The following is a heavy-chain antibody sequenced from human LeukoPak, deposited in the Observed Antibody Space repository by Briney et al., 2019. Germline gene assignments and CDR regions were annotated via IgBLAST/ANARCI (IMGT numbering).Heavy chain of an antibody. D-gene: IGHD3-9*01. J-gene: IGHJ3*02. CDR1: GGSISSGGYS. CDR3: ARELQYYDILTGYYNSYAFDI. CDR2: IYYSEST. Sequence: SQTLSLTCAVSGGSISSGGYSWSWIRQPPGKGLEWIGYIYYSESTYYNPSLKSRITISVDTSKNQFSLKLSSVTAADTAVYYCARELQYYDILTGYYNSYAFDIWGQGTMVTVSS. V-gene: IGHV4-30-4*07.